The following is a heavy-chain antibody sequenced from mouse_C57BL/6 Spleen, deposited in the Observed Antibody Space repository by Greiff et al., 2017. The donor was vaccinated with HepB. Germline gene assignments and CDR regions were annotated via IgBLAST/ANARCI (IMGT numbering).Heavy chain of an antibody. J-gene: IGHJ4*01. D-gene: IGHD1-1*01. CDR1: GYTFTSYW. CDR2: IDPSDSYT. CDR3: ARNYYGSEGNAMDY. Sequence: QVQLQQPGAELVMPGASVKLSCKASGYTFTSYWMHWVKQRPGQGLEWIGEIDPSDSYTNYNQKFKGKFTLTVDKSSSTAYMQLSSLTSEDSAVYYGARNYYGSEGNAMDYWGQGTSVTVSS. V-gene: IGHV1-69*01.